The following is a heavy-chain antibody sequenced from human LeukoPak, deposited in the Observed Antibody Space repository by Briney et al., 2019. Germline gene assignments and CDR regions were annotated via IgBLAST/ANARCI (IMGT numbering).Heavy chain of an antibody. CDR2: ISSSSSHI. Sequence: GGSLRLSCAASGFTFSSYSLNWVRQAPGKGLEWVSSISSSSSHIYYADSVKDRFTISRDNAKNSLYLQMNSLRAEDTAVYYCARDKMVGATLVPFDYWGQGTLVTVSS. CDR3: ARDKMVGATLVPFDY. V-gene: IGHV3-21*01. J-gene: IGHJ4*02. CDR1: GFTFSSYS. D-gene: IGHD1-26*01.